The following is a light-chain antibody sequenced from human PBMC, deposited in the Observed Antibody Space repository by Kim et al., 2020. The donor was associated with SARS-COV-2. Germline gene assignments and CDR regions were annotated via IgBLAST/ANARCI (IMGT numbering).Light chain of an antibody. V-gene: IGKV4-1*01. J-gene: IGKJ4*01. CDR1: QTVLHSSNNRNY. CDR2: WAS. Sequence: DIVMTQSPDSLAVSLGERATINCRSSQTVLHSSNNRNYLAWYQQKPRQPPKLLIYWASTRESGVPDRFSGSGSGTDFTLTISSLQAEDVAVYYCQQYLDTPLTFGGGTKVDIK. CDR3: QQYLDTPLT.